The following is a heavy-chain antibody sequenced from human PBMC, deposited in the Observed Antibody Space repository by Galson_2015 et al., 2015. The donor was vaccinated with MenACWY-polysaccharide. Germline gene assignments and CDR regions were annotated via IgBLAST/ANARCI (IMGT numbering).Heavy chain of an antibody. CDR3: SHCMIAFGGVRGDYAFDF. J-gene: IGHJ3*01. D-gene: IGHD3-16*01. CDR2: ISWGGAD. CDR1: AFSLITKVVG. Sequence: PALVTPTQTLTLTCTFSAFSLITKVVGVNWIRPPPGKALEWLAVISWGGADCHSPSLMRRLTVTKDTSKNQVVLTNTNMDPVETDTNYFSHCMIAFGGVRGDYAFDFWGQGTMVTVSS. V-gene: IGHV2-5*02.